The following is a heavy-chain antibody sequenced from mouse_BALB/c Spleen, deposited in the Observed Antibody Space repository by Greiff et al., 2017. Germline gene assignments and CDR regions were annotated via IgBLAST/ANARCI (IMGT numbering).Heavy chain of an antibody. J-gene: IGHJ4*01. Sequence: EVQVVESGGGLVQPGGSLKLSCAASGFDFSRYWMSWVRQAPGKGLEWIGEINPDSSTINYTPSLKDKFIISRDNAKNTLYLQMSKVRSEDTALYYCARKEYYGSKGPAMDYWGQGTSVTVSS. CDR3: ARKEYYGSKGPAMDY. CDR1: GFDFSRYW. D-gene: IGHD1-1*01. CDR2: INPDSSTI. V-gene: IGHV4-1*02.